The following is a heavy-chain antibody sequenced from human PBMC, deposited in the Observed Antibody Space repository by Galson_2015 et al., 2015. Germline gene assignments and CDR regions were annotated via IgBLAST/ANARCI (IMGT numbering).Heavy chain of an antibody. V-gene: IGHV4-39*01. CDR3: ARNWDSSTLLGNAFDV. CDR2: SHYSGIT. J-gene: IGHJ3*01. Sequence: ETLSLTCTVSGGSISTSTHYWHWIRQPPGKGLEWVGNSHYSGITYYNLSLKGRVSISVDTSKNQFSLRLTSVTAADTALYFCARNWDSSTLLGNAFDVWGQGTMVTVTS. D-gene: IGHD2-2*01. CDR1: GGSISTSTHY.